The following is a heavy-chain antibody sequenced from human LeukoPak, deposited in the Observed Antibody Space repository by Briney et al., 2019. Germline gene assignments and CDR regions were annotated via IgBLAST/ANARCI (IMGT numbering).Heavy chain of an antibody. J-gene: IGHJ3*02. CDR1: GGSVSSGTYY. Sequence: PSETLSLTCTVSGGSVSSGTYYWSWIRQPAGKGLEWIGRIYTSGTTNYNPSLKSRVTISVDTSKNQFSLKLSSVTAADTAVYYCARWYSSSSCAFDIWGQGTVVTVSS. CDR2: IYTSGTT. V-gene: IGHV4-61*02. D-gene: IGHD6-6*01. CDR3: ARWYSSSSCAFDI.